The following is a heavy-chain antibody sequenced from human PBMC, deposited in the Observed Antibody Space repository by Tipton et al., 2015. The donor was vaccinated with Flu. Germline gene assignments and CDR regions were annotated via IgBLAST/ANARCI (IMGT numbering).Heavy chain of an antibody. CDR1: GGSISSYY. J-gene: IGHJ4*02. V-gene: IGHV4-59*05. D-gene: IGHD3-10*02. CDR2: IYPSGTT. Sequence: GLVKPSETLSLACTVSGGSISSYYWSWIRQPPGKRLELIGSIYPSGTTYYNPSLKSRVTISVDTSKNQFSLKLNSVTAADTAVYYCARLSYYDVDLKNFYFDYWGQGALVTVSS. CDR3: ARLSYYDVDLKNFYFDY.